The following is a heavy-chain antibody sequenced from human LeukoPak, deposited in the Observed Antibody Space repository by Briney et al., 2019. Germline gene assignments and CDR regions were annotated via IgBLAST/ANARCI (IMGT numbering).Heavy chain of an antibody. J-gene: IGHJ5*02. D-gene: IGHD3-10*01. CDR3: ARESYYYGSGSYYNDA. V-gene: IGHV4-34*01. CDR2: INHSGST. CDR1: GGSFSGYY. Sequence: PSETLSLTCAVYGGSFSGYYWSWIRQPPGKGLEWIGEINHSGSTNYNPSLKSRVTMSVDTSKNQFSLKLSSVTAADTAVYYCARESYYYGSGSYYNDAWGQGTLVTVSS.